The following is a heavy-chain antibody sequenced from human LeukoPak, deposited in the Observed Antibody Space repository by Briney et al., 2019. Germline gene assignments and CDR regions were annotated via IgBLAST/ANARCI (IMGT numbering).Heavy chain of an antibody. CDR3: ARDHVKGAVLSWYFDL. CDR2: IYTSGST. Sequence: PSETLSLTCTVSGGSISSYYWSWIRQPAGKGLEWIGRIYTSGSTNYNPSLKSRVTMSVDTSKNQFSPKLSSVTAADTAVYYCARDHVKGAVLSWYFDLWGRGTLVTVSS. D-gene: IGHD4/OR15-4a*01. V-gene: IGHV4-4*07. CDR1: GGSISSYY. J-gene: IGHJ2*01.